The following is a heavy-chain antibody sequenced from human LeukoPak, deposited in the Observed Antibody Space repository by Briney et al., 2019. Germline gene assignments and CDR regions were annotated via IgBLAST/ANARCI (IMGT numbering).Heavy chain of an antibody. CDR1: GGSFSSGSYY. CDR3: ARYDSSLYDAFDI. V-gene: IGHV4-61*01. Sequence: PSETLSLTCTVSGGSFSSGSYYWSWIRQPPGKGLEWIGYIYYSGSTNYNPSLKSRVTISVDTSKNQFSLKLSSVTAADTAVYYCARYDSSLYDAFDIWGQGTMVTVSS. D-gene: IGHD3-22*01. J-gene: IGHJ3*02. CDR2: IYYSGST.